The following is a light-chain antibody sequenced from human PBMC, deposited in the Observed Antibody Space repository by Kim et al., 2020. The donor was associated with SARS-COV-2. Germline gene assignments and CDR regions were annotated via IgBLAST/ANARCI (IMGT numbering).Light chain of an antibody. CDR2: GAS. V-gene: IGKV1-39*01. CDR1: QCISQSACTY. CDR3: QQSYRTPIT. Sequence: DRVAMPCRSSQCISQSACTYLNWYQQKPGTSPKLLIYGASSLHSGIPSRFSGSGYGTDFTLSISSLQPEDFATYYCQQSYRTPITFGQGTRLEIK. J-gene: IGKJ5*01.